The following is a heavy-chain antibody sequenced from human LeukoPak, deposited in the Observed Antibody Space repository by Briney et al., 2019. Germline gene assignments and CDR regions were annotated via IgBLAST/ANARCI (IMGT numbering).Heavy chain of an antibody. J-gene: IGHJ5*02. CDR3: ARGPNKYDGGNSGSAWFDP. Sequence: SVKPSCKASRYTFTSYDTKSVRQATGLGPEWIGWMNTNSGNTGYAQKFQGRVTMTGNTSKGTAYLELSSLTSEDTAVYYCARGPNKYDGGNSGSAWFDPWGQGSLVTVSS. CDR1: RYTFTSYD. D-gene: IGHD4-23*01. V-gene: IGHV1-8*01. CDR2: MNTNSGNT.